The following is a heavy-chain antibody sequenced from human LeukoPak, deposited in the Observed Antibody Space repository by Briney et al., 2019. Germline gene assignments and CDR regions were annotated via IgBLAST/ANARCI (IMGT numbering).Heavy chain of an antibody. CDR3: AKDRGDYYDISLINAFDI. D-gene: IGHD3-22*01. V-gene: IGHV3-23*01. J-gene: IGHJ3*02. Sequence: GGSLRLSCAASGFTFSSYAMSWVRQAPGKGLEWVSAISGSGGSTYYADSVKGRFTISRDNSKNTLYLQMNSLRAEDTAVYYCAKDRGDYYDISLINAFDIWGQGTMVTVSS. CDR2: ISGSGGST. CDR1: GFTFSSYA.